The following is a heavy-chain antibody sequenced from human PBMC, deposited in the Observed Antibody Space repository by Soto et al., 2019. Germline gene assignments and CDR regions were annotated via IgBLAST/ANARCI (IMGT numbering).Heavy chain of an antibody. J-gene: IGHJ4*02. D-gene: IGHD3-10*01. V-gene: IGHV4-39*01. Sequence: SETLSLTCTVSGGSISSSSYYWGWIRQPPGKGLEWIGSIYYSGSTYYNPSLKSRVTISVDTSKNQFSLKLSSVTAADTAVYYCARQRSYGGDYWGQGTLVTVSS. CDR1: GGSISSSSYY. CDR2: IYYSGST. CDR3: ARQRSYGGDY.